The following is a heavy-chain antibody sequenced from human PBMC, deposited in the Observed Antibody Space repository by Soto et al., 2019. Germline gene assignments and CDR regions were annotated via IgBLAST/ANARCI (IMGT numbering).Heavy chain of an antibody. CDR2: IKEDGGEK. V-gene: IGHV3-7*01. CDR1: GFTFSTYW. Sequence: GGSLRLSCAASGFTFSTYWMSWVRQAPGKGLEWVANIKEDGGEKYYVDSVEGRFTISRDNAKNSLYLQMTSLRAEDTALYYCARGWGYFDSSGFPYLYAMDVWGQGTTVTVS. J-gene: IGHJ6*02. CDR3: ARGWGYFDSSGFPYLYAMDV. D-gene: IGHD3-22*01.